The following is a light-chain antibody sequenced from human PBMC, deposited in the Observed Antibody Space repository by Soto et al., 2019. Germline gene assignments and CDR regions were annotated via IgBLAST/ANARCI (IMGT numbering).Light chain of an antibody. CDR3: STYAGSTIPIFV. CDR2: EVN. V-gene: IGLV2-8*01. J-gene: IGLJ1*01. CDR1: SSDVGGYNY. Sequence: QSVLTQPPSASGSPGQSVTISCTGTSSDVGGYNYVSWYQQHPGKAPKLMIYEVNKRPSGVPDRFSGSKSGNTASPTVSGLQAEDEANYYCSTYAGSTIPIFVFGTGPKVTAL.